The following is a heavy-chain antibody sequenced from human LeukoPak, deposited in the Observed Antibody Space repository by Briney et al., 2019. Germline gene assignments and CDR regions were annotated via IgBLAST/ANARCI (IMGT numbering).Heavy chain of an antibody. V-gene: IGHV3-20*04. CDR2: ITWNSGST. Sequence: GGSLRLSCAASGFTFDDYGMSWVRQAPGKGLEWVSGITWNSGSTGYADSVKGRFTISRDNAKNSLYLQMNSLRAEDTALYYCARDGGSGSYYNDGFDYWGQGTLVTVSS. CDR3: ARDGGSGSYYNDGFDY. D-gene: IGHD3-10*01. J-gene: IGHJ4*02. CDR1: GFTFDDYG.